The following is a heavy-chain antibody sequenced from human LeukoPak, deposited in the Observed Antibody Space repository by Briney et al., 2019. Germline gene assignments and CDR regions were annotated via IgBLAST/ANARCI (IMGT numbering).Heavy chain of an antibody. CDR2: IYPTSGDI. J-gene: IGHJ6*03. CDR1: GYTFTGHY. CDR3: ARAAIAVAGDYHYHYMDV. Sequence: GASVKVSCKASGYTFTGHYMHWVRQAPGQGLEWMGWIYPTSGDIDYSHIFEGRVTMTRDTSTSTAYMELSRLRSDDTAVYCCARAAIAVAGDYHYHYMDVWGKGTTVTVSS. V-gene: IGHV1-2*02. D-gene: IGHD6-19*01.